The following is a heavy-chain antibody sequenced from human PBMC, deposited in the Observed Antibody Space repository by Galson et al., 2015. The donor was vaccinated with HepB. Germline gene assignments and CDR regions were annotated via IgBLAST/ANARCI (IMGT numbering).Heavy chain of an antibody. V-gene: IGHV5-51*01. CDR3: ARRQISGSGVYSMEV. D-gene: IGHD2-15*01. CDR1: GYSFSMFW. CDR2: IYPRTSET. Sequence: QSGAEVKKPGESLKISCEGSGYSFSMFWIGWVRQIPGRGLEWMGAIYPRTSETRYSPSFEGQVTISADKSISTAYLQWNSLKASDTAMYYGARRQISGSGVYSMEVWGQGTTVTVSS. J-gene: IGHJ6*02.